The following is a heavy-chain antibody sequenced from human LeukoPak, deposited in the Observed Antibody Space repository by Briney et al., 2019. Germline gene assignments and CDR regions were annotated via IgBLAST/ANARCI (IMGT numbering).Heavy chain of an antibody. V-gene: IGHV6-1*01. J-gene: IGHJ6*02. CDR2: TYYRSKWYN. Sequence: SQTLSLARALYGDCVASNSAAWNWIRHSPSRGLEWLGRTYYRSKWYNDYAVSVKSRITINPDQSKKKFPLQPTRLTPWDTVGDYCAREASPGLYYYYGMDVWGQGSTVTVSS. CDR1: GDCVASNSAA. CDR3: AREASPGLYYYYGMDV. D-gene: IGHD3-10*01.